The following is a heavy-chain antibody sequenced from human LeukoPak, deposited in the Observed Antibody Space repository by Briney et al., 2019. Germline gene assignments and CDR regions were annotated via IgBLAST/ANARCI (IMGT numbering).Heavy chain of an antibody. CDR3: ARVGAARYYYYYMDV. D-gene: IGHD1-26*01. CDR2: ISGDGGNT. V-gene: IGHV3-23*01. J-gene: IGHJ6*03. CDR1: GFPFGNYA. Sequence: GGSLRLSCAASGFPFGNYAMSWVRQTPGKGLECVSVISGDGGNTYYADSVKGRFTISRDNAKNSLYLQINSLRAGDTAVYYCARVGAARYYYYYMDVWGKGTTVTVSS.